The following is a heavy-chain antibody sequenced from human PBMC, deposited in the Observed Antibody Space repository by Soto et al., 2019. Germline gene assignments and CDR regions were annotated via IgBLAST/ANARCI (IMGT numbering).Heavy chain of an antibody. V-gene: IGHV4-59*08. CDR2: IYYSGTT. Sequence: QVQLQESGPGLAKPSETLSLTCTVSGGSISSNSWSWLRQPPGKGLEWIGYIYYSGTTNYNPSLKSRVTISLDTSKNQFSLQLSSVTAADTAVYYCARRFGRTFENWGQGTLVTVSS. CDR3: ARRFGRTFEN. J-gene: IGHJ4*02. D-gene: IGHD3-16*01. CDR1: GGSISSNS.